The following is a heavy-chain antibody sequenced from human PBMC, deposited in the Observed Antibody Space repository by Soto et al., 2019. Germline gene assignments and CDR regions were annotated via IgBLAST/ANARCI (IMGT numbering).Heavy chain of an antibody. CDR3: AKDRGPRGIEMATFYY. D-gene: IGHD5-12*01. CDR1: GFTWSSDA. Sequence: PGGSLRLSCAASGFTWSSDAMILVRQAPVKVLDCVSAISGSGGSTYYADSVKGRFTISRDNSKNTLYLQMNSLRAEDTAVYYCAKDRGPRGIEMATFYYWGQGTLVTVSS. CDR2: ISGSGGST. J-gene: IGHJ4*02. V-gene: IGHV3-23*01.